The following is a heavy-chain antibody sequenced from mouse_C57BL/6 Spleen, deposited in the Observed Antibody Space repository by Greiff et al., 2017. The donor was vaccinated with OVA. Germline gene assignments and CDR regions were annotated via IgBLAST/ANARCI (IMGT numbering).Heavy chain of an antibody. CDR2: IDPANGNT. CDR1: GFNIKNTY. J-gene: IGHJ1*03. Sequence: EVMLVESVAELVRPGASVKLSCTASGFNIKNTYMHWVKQRPEQGLEWIGRIDPANGNTKYAPKFQGKATITADTSSNTAYLQLSSLTSEDTAIYYCALITTVDWYFDVWGTGTTVTVSS. D-gene: IGHD1-1*01. V-gene: IGHV14-3*01. CDR3: ALITTVDWYFDV.